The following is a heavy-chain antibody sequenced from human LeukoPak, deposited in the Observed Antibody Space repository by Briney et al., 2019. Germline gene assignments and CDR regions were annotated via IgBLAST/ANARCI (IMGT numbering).Heavy chain of an antibody. CDR2: ISGSGGST. CDR1: GFTFSSYA. Sequence: GSLRLSCAASGFTFSSYAMSWVRQAPGKGLEWDSAISGSGGSTYHADSVKGRFTISRDNSKNTLYLQMNSLRAEDTAVYYCAKDHGDYGFDCWGQGTLVTVSS. V-gene: IGHV3-23*01. J-gene: IGHJ4*02. D-gene: IGHD4-17*01. CDR3: AKDHGDYGFDC.